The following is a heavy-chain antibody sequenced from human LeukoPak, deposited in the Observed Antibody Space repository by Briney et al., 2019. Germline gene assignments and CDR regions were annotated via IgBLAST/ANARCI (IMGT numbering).Heavy chain of an antibody. CDR2: IHYSGPP. CDR1: GVSISSYY. D-gene: IGHD3-22*01. Sequence: AETLSLTCTVCGVSISSYYWSWVRQPPGKGPEWVGVIHYSGPPTYNPSLETRLPTSPHTSKNQFSLKLSSLVPADTAVYYCARHYDGGAKLRLDYWGRGTLVTVSS. J-gene: IGHJ4*02. CDR3: ARHYDGGAKLRLDY. V-gene: IGHV4-59*08.